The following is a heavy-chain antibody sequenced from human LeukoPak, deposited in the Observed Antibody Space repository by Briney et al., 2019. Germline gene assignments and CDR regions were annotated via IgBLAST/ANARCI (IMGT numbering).Heavy chain of an antibody. CDR1: GFTFSSYW. CDR2: IKQDGSEK. Sequence: PGGSLRLSCAASGFTFSSYWMSWVRQAPGKGLEWVANIKQDGSEKHYVDSVKGRFTISRDNAKNSLYLQMNSLRAEDTAVYYCAKPVRGSSSDAFDIWGQGTMVAVAS. J-gene: IGHJ3*02. V-gene: IGHV3-7*03. CDR3: AKPVRGSSSDAFDI. D-gene: IGHD6-6*01.